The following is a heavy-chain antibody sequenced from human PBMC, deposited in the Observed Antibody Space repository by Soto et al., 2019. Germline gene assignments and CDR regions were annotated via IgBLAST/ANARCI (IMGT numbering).Heavy chain of an antibody. J-gene: IGHJ4*02. CDR1: GGFFRGYS. D-gene: IGHD2-8*02. Sequence: PSETLSLTCAVYGGFFRGYSWTWIRQPPGTGLEWIGEINHSGSTNYNPSLKSRVTISVDTSKNQFCLKLTSVTAADTAVYYCARDKITGLFDYWGQGTLVTVSS. V-gene: IGHV4-34*01. CDR2: INHSGST. CDR3: ARDKITGLFDY.